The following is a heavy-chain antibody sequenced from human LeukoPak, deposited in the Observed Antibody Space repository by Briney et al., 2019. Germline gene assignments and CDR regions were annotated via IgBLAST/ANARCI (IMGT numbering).Heavy chain of an antibody. CDR3: ASISGSSWPPYYYYYGMDV. D-gene: IGHD6-13*01. Sequence: ASVKVSCKASGYTFTGYYMHWVRQAPGQGLEWMGWINPNSGGTNYAQKLQGRVTMTRDTSISTAYMELSRLRSDDTAVYYCASISGSSWPPYYYYYGMDVWGQGTTVTVSS. CDR1: GYTFTGYY. CDR2: INPNSGGT. J-gene: IGHJ6*02. V-gene: IGHV1-2*02.